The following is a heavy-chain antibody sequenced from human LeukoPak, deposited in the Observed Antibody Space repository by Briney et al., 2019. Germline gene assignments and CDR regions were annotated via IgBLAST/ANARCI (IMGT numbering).Heavy chain of an antibody. CDR3: AKNYGAYLGDVGDY. D-gene: IGHD4-17*01. CDR1: GLTVSSNY. J-gene: IGHJ4*02. CDR2: IYSGSST. Sequence: PGGSLRLSCAASGLTVSSNYMSWVRQAPGKGLEWVSLIYSGSSTYYADSVKGRFTISRDNSKNTLYLQMNSLRADDTALYYCAKNYGAYLGDVGDYWGQGTLVTVSS. V-gene: IGHV3-66*01.